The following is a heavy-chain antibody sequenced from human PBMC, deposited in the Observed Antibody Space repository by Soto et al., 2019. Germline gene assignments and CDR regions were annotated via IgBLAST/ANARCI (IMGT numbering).Heavy chain of an antibody. CDR1: GFTFDDYA. D-gene: IGHD6-19*01. J-gene: IGHJ5*02. CDR3: AKASSGWYMVFGYGFDP. CDR2: ISWNSGSI. V-gene: IGHV3-9*01. Sequence: VQLVESGGGLVQPGRSLRLSCAASGFTFDDYAMHWVRQAPGKGLEWVSGISWNSGSIGYADSVKGRFTISRDNAKNSLYLQMNSLRAEDTALYYCAKASSGWYMVFGYGFDPWGQGTLVTVSS.